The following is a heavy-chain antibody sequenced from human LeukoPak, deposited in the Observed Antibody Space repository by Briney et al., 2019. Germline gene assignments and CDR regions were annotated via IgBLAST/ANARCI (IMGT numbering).Heavy chain of an antibody. V-gene: IGHV4-39*07. J-gene: IGHJ4*02. Sequence: SETLSLTCAVSGGSINTRTNYWGWIRQPPGKTLEWIGTIYYTGNTYYHPSLKTRLTSSIDTSRNQFSLRLTSVTAADTALYFCARGVVVLNTKLVGWEYWGPRTLVTVSS. CDR2: IYYTGNT. D-gene: IGHD6-19*01. CDR1: GGSINTRTNY. CDR3: ARGVVVLNTKLVGWEY.